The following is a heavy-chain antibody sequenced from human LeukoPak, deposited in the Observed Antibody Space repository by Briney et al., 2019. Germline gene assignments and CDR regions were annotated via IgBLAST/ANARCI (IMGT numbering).Heavy chain of an antibody. CDR2: IIPIFGTA. CDR1: GGTFSSYA. Sequence: ASVKVSCTASGGTFSSYAISWVRQAPGQGLEWMGGIIPIFGTANYAQKFQGRVTITADESTSTAYMELSSLRSEGTAVYYCARDQHSIIQNYDSSGSTLWVGAFDIWGQGTMVTVSS. CDR3: ARDQHSIIQNYDSSGSTLWVGAFDI. J-gene: IGHJ3*02. V-gene: IGHV1-69*13. D-gene: IGHD3-22*01.